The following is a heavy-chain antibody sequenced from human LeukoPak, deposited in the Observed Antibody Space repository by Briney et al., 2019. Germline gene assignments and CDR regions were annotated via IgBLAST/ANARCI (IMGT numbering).Heavy chain of an antibody. V-gene: IGHV1-8*01. J-gene: IGHJ4*02. CDR3: ARGRRAYCGGDCAVDY. CDR1: GYTFTSYD. Sequence: ASVKVSCKASGYTFTSYDINWVRQATGQGLEWMGWMNPNSGNTGYAQKFQGRVTMTRNTSISTAYMELSSLRSEDTAVYYCARGRRAYCGGDCAVDYWGQGTLVTVSS. CDR2: MNPNSGNT. D-gene: IGHD2-21*02.